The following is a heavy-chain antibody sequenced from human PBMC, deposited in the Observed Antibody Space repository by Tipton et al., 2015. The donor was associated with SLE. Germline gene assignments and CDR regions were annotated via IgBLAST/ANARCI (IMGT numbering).Heavy chain of an antibody. V-gene: IGHV3-48*03. Sequence: SLRLSCVGSGFTFSSYEMNWVRQAPGKGLEWLSFISNSGSSIYYADSVKGRFTISRDNAKNTLYLQMNSLRVEDTAVYYCARGGSGKDGTKDYWGQGTLVTVSS. D-gene: IGHD3-10*01. CDR1: GFTFSSYE. CDR2: ISNSGSSI. J-gene: IGHJ4*02. CDR3: ARGGSGKDGTKDY.